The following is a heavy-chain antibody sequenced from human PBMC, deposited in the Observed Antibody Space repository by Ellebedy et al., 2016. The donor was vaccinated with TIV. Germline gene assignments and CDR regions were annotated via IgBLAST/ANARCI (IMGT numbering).Heavy chain of an antibody. CDR3: ARGILLWFGEPADH. Sequence: AASVKVSCKASGYSFTNHGINWLRQAPGQGLEWMGWINPYSGGTKFAQKFQGRVTMSTDSSTNTAYMQLTRLRSDDTAVYFCARGILLWFGEPADHWGQGTLVTVSS. V-gene: IGHV1-18*01. CDR2: INPYSGGT. J-gene: IGHJ4*02. D-gene: IGHD3-10*01. CDR1: GYSFTNHG.